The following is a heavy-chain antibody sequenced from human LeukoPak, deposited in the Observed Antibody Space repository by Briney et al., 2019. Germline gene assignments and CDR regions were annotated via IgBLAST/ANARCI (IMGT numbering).Heavy chain of an antibody. Sequence: SQTLSLTCAISGDSVSNNSAAWNWIRQSPSRGLEWLGRTYYRSKWYNDYAVSVKSRITINPDTSRNQFSPQLKSVTPEDTAVYYCARGRSWGESGFDFWGQGTLVTVSS. V-gene: IGHV6-1*01. CDR3: ARGRSWGESGFDF. J-gene: IGHJ4*02. CDR2: TYYRSKWYN. D-gene: IGHD6-13*01. CDR1: GDSVSNNSAA.